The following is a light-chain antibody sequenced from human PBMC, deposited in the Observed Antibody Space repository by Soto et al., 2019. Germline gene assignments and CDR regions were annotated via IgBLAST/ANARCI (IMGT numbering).Light chain of an antibody. J-gene: IGLJ1*01. CDR3: QSYDSSLSAPYV. CDR1: SSNIGAGYD. Sequence: QSVLTQPPSVSGAPGQRVTISCTGSSSNIGAGYDVHWYQQLPGTAPKLLIYGNSNRPSGVPDRFSGSKSGTSASLAITELQAEDEADYYCQSYDSSLSAPYVFGTGTQLTVL. CDR2: GNS. V-gene: IGLV1-40*01.